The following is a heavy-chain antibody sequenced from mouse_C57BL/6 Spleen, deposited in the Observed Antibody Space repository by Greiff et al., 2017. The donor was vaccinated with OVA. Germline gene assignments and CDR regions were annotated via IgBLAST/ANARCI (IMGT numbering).Heavy chain of an antibody. Sequence: VQLQQPGAELVKPGASVKLSCKASGYTFTSYWMQWVKQRPGQGLEWIGEIDPSDSYTNYNQKFKGKATLTVDTSSSTAYMQLSSLTSEDSAVYYCARRGGNPDVWGTGTTVTVSS. V-gene: IGHV1-50*01. J-gene: IGHJ1*03. CDR1: GYTFTSYW. CDR3: ARRGGNPDV. CDR2: IDPSDSYT. D-gene: IGHD2-1*01.